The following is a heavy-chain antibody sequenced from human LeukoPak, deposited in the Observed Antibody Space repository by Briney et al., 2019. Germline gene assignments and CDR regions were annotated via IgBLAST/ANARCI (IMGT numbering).Heavy chain of an antibody. CDR3: ARRSRYCSGGSCYHFDY. CDR1: GGSFSGYY. D-gene: IGHD2-15*01. CDR2: INHSGST. V-gene: IGHV4-34*01. J-gene: IGHJ4*02. Sequence: SETLSLTCAVYGGSFSGYYWSWIRQPPGKGLEWIGEINHSGSTNYNPSLKSRVTISVDTSKNQFSLKLSSVTAADTAVYYCARRSRYCSGGSCYHFDYWGQGTLVTASS.